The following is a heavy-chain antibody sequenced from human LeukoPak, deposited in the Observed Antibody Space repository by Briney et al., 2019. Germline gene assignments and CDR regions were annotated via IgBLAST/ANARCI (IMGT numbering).Heavy chain of an antibody. V-gene: IGHV4-39*07. CDR1: GGSISSSSYY. CDR2: IYYRGST. D-gene: IGHD3-22*01. J-gene: IGHJ4*02. Sequence: PSETLSLTCTVSGGSISSSSYYWGWVRQPRGKGREWIVSIYYRGSTYYNPSLKSRITISVDTSKNQFSLKLSSVTAADTAVYYCARTSMGYYDSSGYSGWGQGTLVTVSS. CDR3: ARTSMGYYDSSGYSG.